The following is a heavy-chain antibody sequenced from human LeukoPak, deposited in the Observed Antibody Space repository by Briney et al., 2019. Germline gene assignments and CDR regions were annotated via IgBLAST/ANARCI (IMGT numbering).Heavy chain of an antibody. CDR3: TRSAYSYGY. Sequence: GGSLRLSCTASEFTFSSYVMSWVRQAPGKGLQWVGFIRSKAYGGTTEYAASVKGRFTISRDDSKSIAYLQMNSLKTEDTAVYYCTRSAYSYGYWGQGTLVTVSS. CDR2: IRSKAYGGTT. J-gene: IGHJ4*02. CDR1: EFTFSSYV. V-gene: IGHV3-49*04. D-gene: IGHD5-18*01.